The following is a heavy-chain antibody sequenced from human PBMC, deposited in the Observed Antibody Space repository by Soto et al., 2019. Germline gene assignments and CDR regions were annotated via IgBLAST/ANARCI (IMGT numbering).Heavy chain of an antibody. J-gene: IGHJ4*02. D-gene: IGHD3-3*01. CDR1: GLSLSTSGVA. CDR3: AHSDPSDDFWSGSPFH. Sequence: QITLKESGPPLVKPTQTLTLTCTFSGLSLSTSGVAVGWIRQPPGKTLEWLALIYWDDNNRYSPSLKNRLTVTNDTSKNQVVLTMTNMDPVDTGTYYCAHSDPSDDFWSGSPFHWGQGSQVTVSS. CDR2: IYWDDNN. V-gene: IGHV2-5*02.